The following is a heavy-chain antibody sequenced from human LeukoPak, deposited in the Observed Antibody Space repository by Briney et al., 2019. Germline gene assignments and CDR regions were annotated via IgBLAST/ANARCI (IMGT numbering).Heavy chain of an antibody. J-gene: IGHJ4*02. CDR3: AKDRFDWNSVRFFDF. V-gene: IGHV3-23*01. CDR1: GFTVSSNY. D-gene: IGHD3-9*01. Sequence: PGGSLRLSCAASGFTVSSNYMSWVRQAPGKGLEWVSTISGSGGSTYYADSVKGRFTISRDNSKKTLYLQMNSLRAEDTAVYFCAKDRFDWNSVRFFDFWGQGNLVTVSS. CDR2: ISGSGGST.